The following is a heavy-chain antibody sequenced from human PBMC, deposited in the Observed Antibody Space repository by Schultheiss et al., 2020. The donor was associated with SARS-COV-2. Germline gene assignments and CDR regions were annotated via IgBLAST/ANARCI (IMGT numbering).Heavy chain of an antibody. J-gene: IGHJ5*02. CDR2: IYHSGST. CDR3: ARYTAMAINWFDP. Sequence: SETLSLTCTVSGYSISSGYYWGWIRQPPGKGLEWIGSIYHSGSTYYNPSLKSRVTISVDKSKNQFSLKLSSVTAADTAVYYCARYTAMAINWFDPWGQGTLVTVSS. D-gene: IGHD5-18*01. V-gene: IGHV4-38-2*02. CDR1: GYSISSGYY.